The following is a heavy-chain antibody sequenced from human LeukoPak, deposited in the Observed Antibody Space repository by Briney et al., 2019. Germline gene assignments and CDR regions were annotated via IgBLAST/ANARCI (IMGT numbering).Heavy chain of an antibody. Sequence: GGSLRLSCAASGFTFSSYEMNWVRQAPGKGLEWVSLIYRGGSTYYTASVKGRFTISRDNSKNPLYLQMNSLRAQDTAVYYCARRAGDYSHPYDYWGQGILVTVSS. J-gene: IGHJ4*02. CDR3: ARRAGDYSHPYDY. CDR2: IYRGGST. CDR1: GFTFSSYE. V-gene: IGHV3-53*01. D-gene: IGHD3-10*01.